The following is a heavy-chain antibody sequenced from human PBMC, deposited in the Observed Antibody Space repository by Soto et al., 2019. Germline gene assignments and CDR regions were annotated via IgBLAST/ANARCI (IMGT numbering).Heavy chain of an antibody. D-gene: IGHD6-13*01. Sequence: SETLSLTCAVYGGSFSGYYCSWVRQPPGKGLEWIGEISHSGSTNYNSSLESRVTISVDTSKNQLFLKLSSVTAADTAVYYCVRALAAVQEWGQGTPVTGSS. CDR1: GGSFSGYY. V-gene: IGHV4-34*01. CDR2: ISHSGST. J-gene: IGHJ4*02. CDR3: VRALAAVQE.